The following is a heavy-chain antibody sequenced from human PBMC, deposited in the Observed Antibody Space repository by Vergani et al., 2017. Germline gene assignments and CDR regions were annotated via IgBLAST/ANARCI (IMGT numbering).Heavy chain of an antibody. J-gene: IGHJ6*02. Sequence: QVQLQESGPGLVKPSQTLSLTCTVSGGSISSGSYYWSWIRQPAGKGLEWIGRIYTSGSTNYNPSLKSRVTISVDTSKNQFSLKLSSVTAADTAVYYCARLFLGYSSGGSCLYGMDVWGQGTTVTVSS. CDR1: GGSISSGSYY. CDR3: ARLFLGYSSGGSCLYGMDV. CDR2: IYTSGST. D-gene: IGHD2-15*01. V-gene: IGHV4-61*02.